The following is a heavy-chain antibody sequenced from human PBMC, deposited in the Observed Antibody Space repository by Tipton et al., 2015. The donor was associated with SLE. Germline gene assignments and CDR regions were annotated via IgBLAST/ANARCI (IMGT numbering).Heavy chain of an antibody. CDR1: GYTFRTYG. D-gene: IGHD3-22*01. CDR3: ARDKGDYYYDSSGPPLDF. CDR2: ISPYNGNM. Sequence: QLVQSGAEVKKPGASVKVSCKASGYTFRTYGISWVRQAPGQGPEWMGWISPYNGNMKYAQKFQGRVTMTTDTSTSTAYMEVRSLRSDDTAVYYCARDKGDYYYDSSGPPLDFWGQGTLVTVSS. V-gene: IGHV1-18*04. J-gene: IGHJ4*02.